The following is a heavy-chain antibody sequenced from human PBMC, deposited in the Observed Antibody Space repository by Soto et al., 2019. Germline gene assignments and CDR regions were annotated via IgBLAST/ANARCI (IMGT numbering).Heavy chain of an antibody. CDR3: ARLITMVRGVFYYFEF. J-gene: IGHJ4*02. V-gene: IGHV4-31*03. Sequence: PSETLSLTCTVSGGSISSGGYYWSWIRQHPGKGLEWIGYIYYSGSTYYNPSLKSRVTISVDTSKNQFSLKLSSVTAADTAVYYCARLITMVRGVFYYFEFWGRGTLVTVSS. CDR1: GGSISSGGYY. D-gene: IGHD3-10*01. CDR2: IYYSGST.